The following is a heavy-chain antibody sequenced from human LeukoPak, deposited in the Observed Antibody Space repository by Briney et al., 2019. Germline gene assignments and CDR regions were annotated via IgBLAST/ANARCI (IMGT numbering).Heavy chain of an antibody. J-gene: IGHJ5*02. CDR1: GGSISSYY. V-gene: IGHV4-4*07. Sequence: PSETLSLTCTVSGGSISSYYLSWIRQTAGKGLEWIGRMYSSGSNYNPSLKSRVTMSIDTSTNQLSLKLSSVTAADTAVYYCARDSGTTGEVKFDPWGQGTLVTVSS. D-gene: IGHD3-10*01. CDR2: MYSSGS. CDR3: ARDSGTTGEVKFDP.